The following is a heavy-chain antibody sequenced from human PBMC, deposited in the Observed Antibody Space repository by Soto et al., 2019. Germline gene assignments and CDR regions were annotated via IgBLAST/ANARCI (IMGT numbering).Heavy chain of an antibody. CDR1: GFTFRGEA. Sequence: GGSLRLSCAASGFTFRGEAMTWVRQAPGKGLEWISALTPGGETTYYINSVKGRFTISRDNAKDTLFLQMNSLTDADTAIYYCVMYSPGSGKYQDLDDWGQGTLVTVSS. V-gene: IGHV3-23*01. D-gene: IGHD1-26*01. CDR2: LTPGGETT. CDR3: VMYSPGSGKYQDLDD. J-gene: IGHJ1*01.